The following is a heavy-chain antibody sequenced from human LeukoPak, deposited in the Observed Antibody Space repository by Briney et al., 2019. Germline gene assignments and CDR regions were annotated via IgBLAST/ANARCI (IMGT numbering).Heavy chain of an antibody. D-gene: IGHD5-12*01. Sequence: PGWSLRLSCAVSGVTFRTYPMTWVRQAPGKGLEWVSSLTGGGGTTYYADSVKGRFTISRDNSKDTLYLQMNSLRAEDTAVYYCAKGGYDYVEIGYFDYWGQGTLVTVSS. CDR2: LTGGGGTT. J-gene: IGHJ4*02. CDR3: AKGGYDYVEIGYFDY. V-gene: IGHV3-23*01. CDR1: GVTFRTYP.